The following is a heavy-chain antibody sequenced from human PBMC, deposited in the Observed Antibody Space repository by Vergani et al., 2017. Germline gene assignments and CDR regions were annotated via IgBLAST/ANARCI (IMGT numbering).Heavy chain of an antibody. CDR2: IIPIFGTA. Sequence: QVQLVQPGAEVKKPGSSVKVSCKASGGTFSSYAISWVRQAPGQGLEWMGGIIPIFGTANYAQKFQGRVTITADESTSTAYMELSSMRAEDTAVYDCARDRIAAAGYNXFDPWGQGTLVTVSS. D-gene: IGHD6-13*01. CDR3: ARDRIAAAGYNXFDP. CDR1: GGTFSSYA. V-gene: IGHV1-69*01. J-gene: IGHJ5*02.